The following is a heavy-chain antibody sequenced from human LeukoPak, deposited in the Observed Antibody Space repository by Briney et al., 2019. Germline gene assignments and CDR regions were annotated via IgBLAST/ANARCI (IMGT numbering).Heavy chain of an antibody. V-gene: IGHV3-21*01. CDR1: GFTFSTSA. Sequence: GGSLRLSCTTSGFTFSTSAMNWVRQAPGKGLEWVSSINNVGSHIYYADSVRGRFIISRDNTKNSFFLQMSNLRAEDTAVYYCARDPTHYLRYGYFDYWGQGILVTVSS. J-gene: IGHJ4*02. CDR2: INNVGSHI. CDR3: ARDPTHYLRYGYFDY. D-gene: IGHD3-9*01.